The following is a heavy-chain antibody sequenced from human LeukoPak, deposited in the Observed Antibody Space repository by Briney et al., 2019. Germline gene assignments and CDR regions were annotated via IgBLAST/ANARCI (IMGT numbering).Heavy chain of an antibody. Sequence: PGGSLRLSCAASGFTFSSYWMSWVRQAPGKGLEWVANIKQDGSEKYYVDSVKGRFTISRDNAKNSLYLQMNSLRAEDTAVYYYARDYPKQWLVEGHAFDIWGQGTMVTVSS. D-gene: IGHD6-19*01. V-gene: IGHV3-7*01. CDR2: IKQDGSEK. CDR3: ARDYPKQWLVEGHAFDI. J-gene: IGHJ3*02. CDR1: GFTFSSYW.